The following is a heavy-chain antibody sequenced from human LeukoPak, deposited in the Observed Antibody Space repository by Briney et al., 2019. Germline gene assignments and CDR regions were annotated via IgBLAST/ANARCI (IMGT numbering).Heavy chain of an antibody. CDR3: ARIGVQLERRNAVDI. CDR2: IKQDGSEK. D-gene: IGHD1-1*01. V-gene: IGHV3-7*01. Sequence: GRSLRLSCAASGFTFSSYGMSWVRQAPGKGPEWVAHIKQDGSEKYYVDSVKGRFTISRDNAKNSLYLQMNSLGAEDTAVFYCARIGVQLERRNAVDIWGQGTMVTVSS. CDR1: GFTFSSYG. J-gene: IGHJ3*02.